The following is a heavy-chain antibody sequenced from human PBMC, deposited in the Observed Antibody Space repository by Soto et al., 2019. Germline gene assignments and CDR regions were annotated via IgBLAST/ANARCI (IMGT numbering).Heavy chain of an antibody. V-gene: IGHV4-59*12. CDR1: GGSISSYY. J-gene: IGHJ5*02. Sequence: PSETLSLTCTVSGGSISSYYWSWIRQPPGKGLEWIGYIYYSGSTNYNPSLKSRVTISVDTSKNQFSLKLSSVTAADTAVYYCASLSAFDWLLPNWFDPWGQGTLVTVSS. D-gene: IGHD3-9*01. CDR3: ASLSAFDWLLPNWFDP. CDR2: IYYSGST.